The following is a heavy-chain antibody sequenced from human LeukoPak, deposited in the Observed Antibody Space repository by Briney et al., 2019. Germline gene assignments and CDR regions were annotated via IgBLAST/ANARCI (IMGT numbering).Heavy chain of an antibody. Sequence: SETLSLTCAVSGYSISSGYYWGWIRQPPGKGLEWIGSIYHSGSTYYNPSLKRRLPISVDTSKNQLSLKLSSVTAADTAVYYCARHFIVVVPVDWFDPWGQGTLVTVSS. J-gene: IGHJ5*02. CDR1: GYSISSGYY. V-gene: IGHV4-38-2*01. CDR2: IYHSGST. CDR3: ARHFIVVVPVDWFDP. D-gene: IGHD2-2*01.